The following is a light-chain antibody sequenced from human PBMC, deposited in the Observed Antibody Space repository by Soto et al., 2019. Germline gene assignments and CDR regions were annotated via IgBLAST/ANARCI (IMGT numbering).Light chain of an antibody. CDR3: QQSYSNPRT. CDR2: AAS. V-gene: IGKV1-39*01. CDR1: QSIDNF. Sequence: DIQRTQYPSTLSGSVEDRVTITGRASQSIDNFLNWYQQRPGKAPKLLIYAASSLQSEVPLRFSGSGSGTDLNLTIRSLQPEDFATHYCQQSYSNPRTLGHGTKVDI. J-gene: IGKJ1*01.